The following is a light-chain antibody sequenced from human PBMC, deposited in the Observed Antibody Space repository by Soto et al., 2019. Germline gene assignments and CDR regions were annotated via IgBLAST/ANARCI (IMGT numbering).Light chain of an antibody. V-gene: IGLV2-14*01. Sequence: QSALTQPASVSGSPGQSITISCTGTSSDVGGYNYVSWYQRHPGKAPKLMIYDVSNRPSGVSNRFSGSKSGNTASLTISGLQAEDEADYYCGSYTSSSTLVVFGGGTQLIVL. CDR3: GSYTSSSTLVV. J-gene: IGLJ2*01. CDR2: DVS. CDR1: SSDVGGYNY.